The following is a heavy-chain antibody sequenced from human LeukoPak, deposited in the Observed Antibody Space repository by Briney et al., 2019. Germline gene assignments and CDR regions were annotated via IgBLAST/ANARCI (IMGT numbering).Heavy chain of an antibody. J-gene: IGHJ4*02. CDR2: FDPEDGET. CDR1: GYTLTELS. D-gene: IGHD6-13*01. CDR3: ATGTGYSSQTWDY. Sequence: ASVTVSCTVSGYTLTELSMHWVRQAPGKGLEWMGGFDPEDGETIYAQKFQGRVAMTEDTSTDTAYMELSSLRSEDTAVYYWATGTGYSSQTWDYWGQGTLVTVSS. V-gene: IGHV1-24*01.